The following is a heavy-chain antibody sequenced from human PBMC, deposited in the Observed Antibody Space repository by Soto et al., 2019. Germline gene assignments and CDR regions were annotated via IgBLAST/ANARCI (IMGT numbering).Heavy chain of an antibody. V-gene: IGHV3-30*18. Sequence: GWSLRICCAASGFTFSSYGMHWVRQAPGKGLEWVAVISYDGSNKYYADSVKGRFTISRDNSKNTLYLQMNSLRAEDTAVYYCAKERLATFPSGMDILGQGTTRTVSS. J-gene: IGHJ6*01. D-gene: IGHD5-12*01. CDR2: ISYDGSNK. CDR1: GFTFSSYG. CDR3: AKERLATFPSGMDI.